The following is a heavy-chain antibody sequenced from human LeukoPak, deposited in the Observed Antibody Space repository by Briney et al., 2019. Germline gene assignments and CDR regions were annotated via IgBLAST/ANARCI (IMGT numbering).Heavy chain of an antibody. V-gene: IGHV3-9*01. CDR2: ISWNSGSI. CDR3: AKDISAAGSGDY. CDR1: GFTFDDYA. D-gene: IGHD6-13*01. J-gene: IGHJ4*02. Sequence: GGSLRLSCAASGFTFDDYAMHWVRQAPGKGLEWVLGISWNSGSIGYADSVKGRFTISRDNAKNSLYLQMNSLRAEDTALYYCAKDISAAGSGDYWGQGTLVTVSS.